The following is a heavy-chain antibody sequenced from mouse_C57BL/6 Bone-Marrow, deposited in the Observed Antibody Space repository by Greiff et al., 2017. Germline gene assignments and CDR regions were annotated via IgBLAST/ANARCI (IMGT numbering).Heavy chain of an antibody. J-gene: IGHJ1*03. CDR1: GYTFTNYW. CDR3: ERSSSYWYFHV. Sequence: QVQLKQSGAELVRPGSSVKMSCKASGYTFTNYWIGWAKQRPGHGLEWIGDIYPGGGYTNYNEKFKGKATLTADKSSSTAYMQFSSLTSEDSAIYICERSSSYWYFHVWCTGNTVTVTS. D-gene: IGHD1-1*01. CDR2: IYPGGGYT. V-gene: IGHV1-63*01.